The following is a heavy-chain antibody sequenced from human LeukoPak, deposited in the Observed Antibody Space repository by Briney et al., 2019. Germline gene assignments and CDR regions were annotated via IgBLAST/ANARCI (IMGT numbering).Heavy chain of an antibody. CDR1: GYTFTSYY. V-gene: IGHV1-46*01. J-gene: IGHJ4*02. Sequence: ASVTVSCKASGYTFTSYYMHWVRQAPGQGLEWMGIINPSGGSTSYAQKFQGRVTMTRDMSTSTVYMELSSLRSEDTAVYYCARVDGYCSGGSCYSSDYWGQGTLVTVSS. CDR2: INPSGGST. CDR3: ARVDGYCSGGSCYSSDY. D-gene: IGHD2-15*01.